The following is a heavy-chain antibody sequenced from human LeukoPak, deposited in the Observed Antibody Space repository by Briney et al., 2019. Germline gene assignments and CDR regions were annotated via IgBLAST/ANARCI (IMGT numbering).Heavy chain of an antibody. V-gene: IGHV1-18*01. CDR1: GYTFTSYG. J-gene: IGHJ4*02. CDR2: ISAYNGNT. Sequence: ASVKVSCKASGYTFTSYGISWVRQAPGQGLEWMGWISAYNGNTNYAQKLQGRVTMTTDTSTSTAYMELRSLRSEDTAVYYCARGSHYYDSSGCDIWGQGTLVTVSS. CDR3: ARGSHYYDSSGCDI. D-gene: IGHD3-22*01.